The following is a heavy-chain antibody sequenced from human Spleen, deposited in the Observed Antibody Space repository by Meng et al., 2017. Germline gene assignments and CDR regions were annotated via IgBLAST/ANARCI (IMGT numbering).Heavy chain of an antibody. CDR2: TSRDGSYT. V-gene: IGHV3-74*01. Sequence: GQLVASGAASVQPGGSLSLSCVASGFTISTYWLHWVRQAPGKGLVWVSRTSRDGSYTVYADSVKGRFTMSRDNAKNTLYLQMNSLRAEDTAVYYCAAAWELLPPGYWGQGTLVTVSS. CDR1: GFTISTYW. CDR3: AAAWELLPPGY. J-gene: IGHJ4*02. D-gene: IGHD1-26*01.